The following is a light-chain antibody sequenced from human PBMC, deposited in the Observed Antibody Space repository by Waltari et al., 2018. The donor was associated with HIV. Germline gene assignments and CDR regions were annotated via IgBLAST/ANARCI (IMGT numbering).Light chain of an antibody. CDR1: HSKLTSYTNKHS. CDR2: WAS. CDR3: EQYYTTPYT. J-gene: IGKJ2*01. Sequence: DIAITQSPDSLAVCLGERATIRCMSSHSKLTSYTNKHSLVLYQQKPGHPPKLLIYWASTRESGVPHRFSGSGSGTDFTYTSSSLPAKDVAVYDCEQYYTTPYTLGQGTKLE. V-gene: IGKV4-1*01.